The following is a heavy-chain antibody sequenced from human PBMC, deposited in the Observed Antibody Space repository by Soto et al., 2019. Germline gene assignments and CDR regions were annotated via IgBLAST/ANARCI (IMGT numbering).Heavy chain of an antibody. Sequence: PSETLSLTCTVSGGSITNGNYYWSWIRQRPGKGLEWIGYIYNSGSTYYSPSLKSRVTISVDTSKKQFSLNLSSVTAADTAVYYCARTTYDSSGYPIWGKGTMVT. J-gene: IGHJ3*02. D-gene: IGHD3-22*01. CDR3: ARTTYDSSGYPI. V-gene: IGHV4-31*03. CDR1: GGSITNGNYY. CDR2: IYNSGST.